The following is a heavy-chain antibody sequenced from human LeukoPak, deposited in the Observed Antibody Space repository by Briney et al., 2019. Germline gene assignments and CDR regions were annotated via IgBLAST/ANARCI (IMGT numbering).Heavy chain of an antibody. Sequence: ASVKVSCKASGYTFTSYDINWVRQATGQGLEWMGWMNPNSGDTGYAQKFRGRVTITKSTSISTAYMELTSLTSEDTAVYYCARGQLELDYWGQGTLVTVSS. V-gene: IGHV1-8*03. CDR2: MNPNSGDT. CDR1: GYTFTSYD. CDR3: ARGQLELDY. D-gene: IGHD1-7*01. J-gene: IGHJ4*02.